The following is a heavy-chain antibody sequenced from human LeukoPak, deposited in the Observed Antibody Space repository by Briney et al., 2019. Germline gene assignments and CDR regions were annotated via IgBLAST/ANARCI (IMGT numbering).Heavy chain of an antibody. D-gene: IGHD1-1*01. CDR3: ARKDSTKRTIYYSHYMDV. J-gene: IGHJ6*03. CDR2: ISSSGSTV. CDR1: GFTFSNYE. V-gene: IGHV3-48*03. Sequence: GGSLRLACAASGFTFSNYEMNWVRQAPGKGLEWVSYISSSGSTVYYADSMKGRFTISRDNAKNSLYLQMNSLRAEDTAVYYCARKDSTKRTIYYSHYMDVWGKGIPVTVSS.